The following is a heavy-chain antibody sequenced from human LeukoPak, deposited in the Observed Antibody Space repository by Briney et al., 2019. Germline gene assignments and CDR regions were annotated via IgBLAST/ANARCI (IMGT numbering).Heavy chain of an antibody. V-gene: IGHV4-59*01. CDR2: ISYSGST. CDR1: GGSIRNYY. Sequence: SETLSLTCTVSGGSIRNYYWSWIRQPPGKGLEWFGYISYSGSTNYDPSLKSRVTISVDTSKNQFSLRLSSVTAADTAVYYCARAVVVTATGWGCYFDYWGQGTLVTVSS. CDR3: ARAVVVTATGWGCYFDY. J-gene: IGHJ4*02. D-gene: IGHD2-21*02.